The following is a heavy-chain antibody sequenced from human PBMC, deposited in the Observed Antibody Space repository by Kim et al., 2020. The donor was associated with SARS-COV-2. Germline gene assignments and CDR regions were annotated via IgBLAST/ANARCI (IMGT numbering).Heavy chain of an antibody. D-gene: IGHD1-20*01. CDR3: TRDPQYNWNAPHYFDY. Sequence: GGSLRLSCTASGFTFGDYAMSWFRQAPGKGLEWVGFIRSKAYGGTTEYAASVKGRFTISRDDSKSIAYLQMNSLKTEDTAVYYCTRDPQYNWNAPHYFDYWGQGTLVTVSS. CDR2: IRSKAYGGTT. CDR1: GFTFGDYA. V-gene: IGHV3-49*03. J-gene: IGHJ4*02.